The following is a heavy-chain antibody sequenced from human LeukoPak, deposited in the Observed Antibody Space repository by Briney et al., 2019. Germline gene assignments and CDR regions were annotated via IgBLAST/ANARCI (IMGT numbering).Heavy chain of an antibody. CDR1: GYTFTGYY. CDR3: ARADSSSFDYFDY. V-gene: IGHV1-2*02. D-gene: IGHD6-13*01. J-gene: IGHJ4*02. Sequence: ASVKVSCKASGYTFTGYYMHWVRQAPGQGLERMGWINPNSGGTNYAQKLQGRVTMTTDTSTSTAYMELRSLRSDDTAVYYCARADSSSFDYFDYWGQGTLVTVSS. CDR2: INPNSGGT.